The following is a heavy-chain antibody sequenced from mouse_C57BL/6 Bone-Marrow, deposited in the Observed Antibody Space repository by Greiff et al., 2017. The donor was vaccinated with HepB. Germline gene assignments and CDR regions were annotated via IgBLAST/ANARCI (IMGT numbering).Heavy chain of an antibody. V-gene: IGHV1-80*01. J-gene: IGHJ1*03. D-gene: IGHD3-1*01. CDR1: GYAFSSYW. CDR3: ARGKGATSNFDV. CDR2: IYPGDGDT. Sequence: QVQLQQPGAELVKPGASVKISCKASGYAFSSYWMNWVKQRPGKGLEWIGQIYPGDGDTNYNGKFKGKATLTADKSSSTAYMQLSSLTSEDSAVYFCARGKGATSNFDVWGTGTTVTVSS.